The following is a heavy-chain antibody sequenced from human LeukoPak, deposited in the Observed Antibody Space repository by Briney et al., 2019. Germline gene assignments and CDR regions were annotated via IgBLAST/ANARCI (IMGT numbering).Heavy chain of an antibody. CDR3: ARGVLNYYDSSGYLDY. D-gene: IGHD3-22*01. Sequence: SVNVSCKASGGTFSSYAISWVRQAPGQGREWMGGIIPIFGTANYAQKFQGRVTITADESTSTAYMELSSLRSEDTAVYYCARGVLNYYDSSGYLDYWGQGTLVTVSS. CDR2: IIPIFGTA. V-gene: IGHV1-69*01. CDR1: GGTFSSYA. J-gene: IGHJ4*02.